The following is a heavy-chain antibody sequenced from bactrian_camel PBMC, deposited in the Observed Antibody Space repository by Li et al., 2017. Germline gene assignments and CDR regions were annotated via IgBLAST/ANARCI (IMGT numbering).Heavy chain of an antibody. Sequence: DVQLVASGGGLVQPGGSLRLSCAASGFTFSSYDMAWFRQAPEKGREGVAAIDSDGITSYADSVKGRFTISKDNAKVMLYLQMNTLKPEDTAMYYCAAETHYCYIGADFSYYGQGTQVTVS. J-gene: IGHJ6*01. CDR2: IDSDGIT. CDR3: AAETHYCYIGADFSY. V-gene: IGHV3S42*01. CDR1: GFTFSSYD. D-gene: IGHD3*01.